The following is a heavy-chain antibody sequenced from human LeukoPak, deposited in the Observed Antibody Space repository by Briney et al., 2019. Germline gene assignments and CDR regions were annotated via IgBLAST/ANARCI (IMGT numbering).Heavy chain of an antibody. Sequence: SKTLSLTCTVSGGSISSYYWSWIRQPPGKGLEWIGYIYYSGSTNYNPSLKSRVTISVDTSKNQFSLKLSSVTAADTAVYYCARAHAVSFDYWGQGTLVTVSS. CDR3: ARAHAVSFDY. J-gene: IGHJ4*02. V-gene: IGHV4-59*01. CDR2: IYYSGST. CDR1: GGSISSYY.